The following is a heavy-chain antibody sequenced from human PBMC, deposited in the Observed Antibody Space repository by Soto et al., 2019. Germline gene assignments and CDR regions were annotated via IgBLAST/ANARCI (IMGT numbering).Heavy chain of an antibody. CDR2: ISSSSSYI. V-gene: IGHV3-21*01. CDR3: ASHVVRDTAMAY. J-gene: IGHJ4*02. Sequence: PGGSLRLSCAASGFTFSSYSMNWVRQAPGKGLEWVSSISSSSSYIYYADSVKGRFTISRDNAENSLYLQMNSLRAEDTAVYYCASHVVRDTAMAYWGQGTLVTVSS. CDR1: GFTFSSYS. D-gene: IGHD5-18*01.